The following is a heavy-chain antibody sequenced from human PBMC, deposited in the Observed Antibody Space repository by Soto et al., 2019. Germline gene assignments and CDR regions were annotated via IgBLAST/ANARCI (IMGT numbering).Heavy chain of an antibody. V-gene: IGHV4-39*01. Sequence: SETLSLTCTVSGGSISSSSYYWGWIRQPPGKGLEWIGSIYYSGSTYYNPSLKSRVTISVDTSKNQFSLKLSSVTAADTAVYYCARQPYCSSTSCYPFSNWFHPWGQGTLVTVSS. D-gene: IGHD2-2*01. CDR2: IYYSGST. CDR3: ARQPYCSSTSCYPFSNWFHP. CDR1: GGSISSSSYY. J-gene: IGHJ5*02.